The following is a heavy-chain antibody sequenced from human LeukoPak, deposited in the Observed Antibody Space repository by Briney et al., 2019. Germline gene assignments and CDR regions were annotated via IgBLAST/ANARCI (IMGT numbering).Heavy chain of an antibody. J-gene: IGHJ4*02. CDR3: ASGPTASGYFADFDY. CDR2: IFPSGGEI. CDR1: GFTFSTFA. V-gene: IGHV3-23*01. Sequence: GGSLRLSCAASGFTFSTFAMIWVRQPPGKGLEWVSSIFPSGGEIHYADSVRGRFTISRDNSKSTLSLQMNSLRIEDTAFYYCASGPTASGYFADFDYWGQGTPVTVSS. D-gene: IGHD3-22*01.